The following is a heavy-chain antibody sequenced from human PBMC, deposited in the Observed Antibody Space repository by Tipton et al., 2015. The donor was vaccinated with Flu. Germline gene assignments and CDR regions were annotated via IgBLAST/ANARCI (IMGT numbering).Heavy chain of an antibody. D-gene: IGHD4-17*01. V-gene: IGHV4-61*02. CDR2: IYTNTNT. CDR3: ARGDYGDYDHEADAFDI. CDR1: GGSISSSSYC. J-gene: IGHJ3*02. Sequence: LRLSCTVSGGSISSSSYCWTWIRQPAGEGLEWIGRIYTNTNTHYKASLKSRVTISIDRSKNQFSLRLSSVTAADTAMYYCARGDYGDYDHEADAFDIWGQGTLVTVSA.